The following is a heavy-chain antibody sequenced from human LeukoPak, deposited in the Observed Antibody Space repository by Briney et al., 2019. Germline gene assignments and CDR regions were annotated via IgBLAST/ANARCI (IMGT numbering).Heavy chain of an antibody. CDR1: GFTFSSYS. Sequence: GGSLRLSCAASGFTFSSYSMNWVRQAPGKGLEWISYISGGSYTIYYADSVKGRFTISRDNAKNSLYLQMDSLTAEDTAVYYCARFPDYWGQGTLVTVSS. V-gene: IGHV3-48*04. CDR3: ARFPDY. CDR2: ISGGSYTI. J-gene: IGHJ4*02.